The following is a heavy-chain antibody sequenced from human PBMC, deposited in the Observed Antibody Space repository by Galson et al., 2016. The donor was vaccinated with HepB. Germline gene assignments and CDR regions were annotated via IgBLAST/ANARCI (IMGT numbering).Heavy chain of an antibody. Sequence: SVKVSCKGSGDTFTSYYIHWVRQAPGQGLEWMGIVNPSGSSTSYAQKFQGRVTVTRDTSTSYMGLSSLRSEDTAVYYCVRVWPHSGKFDWGQGTLVTVSS. V-gene: IGHV1-46*01. J-gene: IGHJ4*02. D-gene: IGHD6-13*01. CDR2: VNPSGSST. CDR3: VRVWPHSGKFD. CDR1: GDTFTSYY.